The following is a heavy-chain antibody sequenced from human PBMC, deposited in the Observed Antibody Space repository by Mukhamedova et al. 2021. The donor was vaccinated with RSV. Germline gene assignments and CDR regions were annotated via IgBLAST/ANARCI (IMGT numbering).Heavy chain of an antibody. Sequence: ISRDNAKNSLYLQMNSLRAEDTAVYYCARAFFPYDKYCYFDLWGRGTLVTVSS. D-gene: IGHD1-1*01. CDR3: ARAFFPYDKYCYFDL. V-gene: IGHV3-11*06. J-gene: IGHJ2*01.